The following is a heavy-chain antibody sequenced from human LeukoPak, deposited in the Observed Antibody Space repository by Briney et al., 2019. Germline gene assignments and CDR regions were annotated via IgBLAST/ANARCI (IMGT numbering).Heavy chain of an antibody. CDR3: ARQAVARPFDL. V-gene: IGHV3-21*06. CDR2: VSNSGDYI. CDR1: GFSFSSYR. Sequence: GSLRLSCAASGFSFSSYRMNWVRQAPGKGLEWVSSVSNSGDYIHYADSVKGRFTISRDNAQSSLYLQMNSLRAGDTAVYYCARQAVARPFDLWGQGTMVAVSS. J-gene: IGHJ3*01.